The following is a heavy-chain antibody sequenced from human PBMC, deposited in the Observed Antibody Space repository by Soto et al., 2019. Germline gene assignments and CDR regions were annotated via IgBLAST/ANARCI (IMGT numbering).Heavy chain of an antibody. Sequence: EVQLVESGGGLVQPGRSLRLSCVASGFTFDDYAMHWVRQAPGKGLEWVSGTSWNSGSMVYADSVKGRFTISRDNAKNSLYLQMNSLRTEDTALYYCAKSLVAVAGYAFDIWGQGTMVTVSS. CDR3: AKSLVAVAGYAFDI. V-gene: IGHV3-9*01. CDR1: GFTFDDYA. CDR2: TSWNSGSM. D-gene: IGHD6-19*01. J-gene: IGHJ3*02.